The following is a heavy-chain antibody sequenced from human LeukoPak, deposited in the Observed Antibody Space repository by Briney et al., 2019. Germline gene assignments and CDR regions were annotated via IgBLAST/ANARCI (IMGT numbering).Heavy chain of an antibody. CDR2: VSHGGTS. Sequence: SETLSLTCAVYGGPFRGFFWSWIRQAPGKGVEWIAEVSHGGTSNYNPSLKSRITISVDTSKSQFSLKLTSVTAADTAVYYCARGIFYGGRNQYIWFDLWGQGTLVTVSS. D-gene: IGHD4-23*01. CDR3: ARGIFYGGRNQYIWFDL. J-gene: IGHJ5*02. CDR1: GGPFRGFF. V-gene: IGHV4-34*01.